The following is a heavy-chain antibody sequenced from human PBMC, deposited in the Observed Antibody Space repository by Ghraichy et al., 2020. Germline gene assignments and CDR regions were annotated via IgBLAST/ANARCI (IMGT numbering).Heavy chain of an antibody. CDR2: ISGSGGST. CDR1: GFTFSSYA. J-gene: IGHJ6*02. Sequence: GGSLRLSCAASGFTFSSYAMSWVRQAPGKGLEWVSAISGSGGSTYYADSVKGRFTISRDNSKNTLYLQMNSLRAEDTAVYYCAKDPQRLPHGSGRHYYYYGMDVWGQGTTVTVSS. CDR3: AKDPQRLPHGSGRHYYYYGMDV. V-gene: IGHV3-23*01. D-gene: IGHD3-10*01.